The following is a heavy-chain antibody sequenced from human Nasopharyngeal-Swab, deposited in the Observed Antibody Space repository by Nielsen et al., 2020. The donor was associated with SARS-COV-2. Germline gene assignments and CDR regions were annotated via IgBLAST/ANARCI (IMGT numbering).Heavy chain of an antibody. CDR3: ARGTADYSNPSFDY. CDR1: GFTFNIYT. V-gene: IGHV3-9*01. D-gene: IGHD4-11*01. Sequence: SLKISCAASGFTFNIYTMYWVRQRPGEGLEWVSGINWNSGLKGYADSVKGRFTISRDNARNSLYLLMNSLRSEDTALYYCARGTADYSNPSFDYWGQGTLVTIPS. CDR2: INWNSGLK. J-gene: IGHJ4*02.